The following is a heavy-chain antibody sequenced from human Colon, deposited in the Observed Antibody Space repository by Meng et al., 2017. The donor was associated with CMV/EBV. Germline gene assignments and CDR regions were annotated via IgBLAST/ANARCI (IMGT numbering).Heavy chain of an antibody. Sequence: QLLPWGAALLKPSEPLSCTCAVYGGSFSGYYWSWIRQPPGKGLEWSGEINHSGSTNHTPSLKSRVTISVDTSKNQFSLKLSSVTAADTAVYYCARGLYGSGRHQIDYWGQGTLVTVSS. V-gene: IGHV4-34*01. CDR3: ARGLYGSGRHQIDY. CDR2: INHSGST. J-gene: IGHJ4*02. CDR1: GGSFSGYY. D-gene: IGHD3-10*01.